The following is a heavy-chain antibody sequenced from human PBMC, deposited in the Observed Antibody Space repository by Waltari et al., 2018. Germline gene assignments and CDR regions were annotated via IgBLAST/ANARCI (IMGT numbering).Heavy chain of an antibody. CDR3: AKDSAKSGAFDY. Sequence: EVQLVESGGVVVQPGGSLRLTCAASGFNFADYAMHWVRQAPGKGLEWVSLISWDGGSTYYADSVKGRFTISRDNSKNSLYLQMNSLRAEDTALYYCAKDSAKSGAFDYWGQGTLVTVSS. CDR1: GFNFADYA. V-gene: IGHV3-43D*04. CDR2: ISWDGGST. J-gene: IGHJ4*02.